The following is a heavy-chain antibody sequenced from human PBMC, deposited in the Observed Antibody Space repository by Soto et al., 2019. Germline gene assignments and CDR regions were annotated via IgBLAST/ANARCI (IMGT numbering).Heavy chain of an antibody. J-gene: IGHJ5*02. CDR1: GGSIISSSYY. V-gene: IGHV4-39*01. D-gene: IGHD5-18*01. CDR3: ARRGYANWFDP. CDR2: IYYSGST. Sequence: PSETLSLTCTVSGGSIISSSYYWGWIRQPPGKGLEWIGSIYYSGSTYYNPSLKSRVTISVDTSKNQFSLKLSSVTAADTAVYYCARRGYANWFDPWGQGTLVTVSS.